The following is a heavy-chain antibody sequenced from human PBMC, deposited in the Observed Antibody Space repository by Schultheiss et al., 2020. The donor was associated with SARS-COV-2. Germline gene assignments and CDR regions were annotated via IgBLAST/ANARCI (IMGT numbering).Heavy chain of an antibody. CDR1: GFTFSSYA. Sequence: GESLKISCAASGFTFSSYAMSWVRQAPGKGLEWVSAISGSGGSTYYADSVKGRFTISRDNSKNTLYLQMNSLRAEDTAVYYCARDGESAYYDTLTGYYFDKWGQGTLVTVSS. D-gene: IGHD3-9*01. CDR3: ARDGESAYYDTLTGYYFDK. J-gene: IGHJ4*02. V-gene: IGHV3-23*01. CDR2: ISGSGGST.